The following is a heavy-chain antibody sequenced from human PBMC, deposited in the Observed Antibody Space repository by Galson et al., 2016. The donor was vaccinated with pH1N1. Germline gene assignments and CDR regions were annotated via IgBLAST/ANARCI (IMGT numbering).Heavy chain of an antibody. D-gene: IGHD3-9*01. Sequence: SLRLSCAASGFSFSTYWMTWVRQAPGKGLEWVANIKHDGSEKYFVDSVKGRFTISRDNANNSVSLQMNSLRAEDTAVYYCARDLGSTGYLKYWGQGALVIVSP. CDR1: GFSFSTYW. CDR3: ARDLGSTGYLKY. J-gene: IGHJ4*02. CDR2: IKHDGSEK. V-gene: IGHV3-7*05.